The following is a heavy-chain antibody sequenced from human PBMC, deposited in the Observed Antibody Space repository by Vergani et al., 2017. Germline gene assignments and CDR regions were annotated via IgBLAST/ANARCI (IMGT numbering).Heavy chain of an antibody. CDR2: IYHSGST. Sequence: QLQLQESGPGLVKPSETLSLTCTVSGGSISSGYYWGWIRQPPGKGLEWIGSIYHSGSTYYHPSLKSRVTISVDTSKNQCSLKLSSVTAADTAVYYCARGVLVEYFDYWGQGTPVTVSS. J-gene: IGHJ4*02. D-gene: IGHD3-22*01. CDR3: ARGVLVEYFDY. V-gene: IGHV4-38-2*02. CDR1: GGSISSGYY.